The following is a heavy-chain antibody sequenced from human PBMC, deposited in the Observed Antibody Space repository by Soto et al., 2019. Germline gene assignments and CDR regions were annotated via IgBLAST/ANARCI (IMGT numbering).Heavy chain of an antibody. V-gene: IGHV3-48*01. D-gene: IGHD3-3*01. J-gene: IGHJ4*02. CDR1: GFAFSRYS. CDR3: ARESVTRFDY. CDR2: ISSTSSPI. Sequence: GGSLRLSCAASGFAFSRYSMNWVRQAPGKGLEWISYISSTSSPIDYADSVKGRFTISRDNAKNSLYLQMNSLRAEDTAVYYCARESVTRFDYWGQGTLVTVSS.